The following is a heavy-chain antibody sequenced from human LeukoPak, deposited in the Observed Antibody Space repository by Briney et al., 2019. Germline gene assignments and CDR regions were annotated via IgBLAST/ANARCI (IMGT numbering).Heavy chain of an antibody. J-gene: IGHJ6*02. D-gene: IGHD2-15*01. CDR1: GFTFSNAW. CDR2: IKCETEGGTT. V-gene: IGHV3-15*01. Sequence: GGSLRLSCAASGFTFSNAWMSWVRQAPGKGLEWVGRIKCETEGGTTDYAAPVKGIFTISRDDSKNTLYLQMNSLKTEDTAVYYCTTDRSDIVVVVAAHFYYYGMDVWGQGTTVTVSS. CDR3: TTDRSDIVVVVAAHFYYYGMDV.